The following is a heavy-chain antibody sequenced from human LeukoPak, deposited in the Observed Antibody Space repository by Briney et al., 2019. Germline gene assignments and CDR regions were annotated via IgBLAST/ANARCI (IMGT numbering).Heavy chain of an antibody. D-gene: IGHD3-16*02. CDR2: ISGSGGST. CDR3: AKATLTFGGVIASMDV. V-gene: IGHV3-23*01. J-gene: IGHJ6*02. CDR1: GFTFSSYA. Sequence: PGGSLRLSCAASGFTFSSYAMSWVRQAPGKGREWVSAISGSGGSTYYADSVKGRFTISRDNSKNTLYLQMNSLRAEDTAVYYCAKATLTFGGVIASMDVWGQGTTVTVSS.